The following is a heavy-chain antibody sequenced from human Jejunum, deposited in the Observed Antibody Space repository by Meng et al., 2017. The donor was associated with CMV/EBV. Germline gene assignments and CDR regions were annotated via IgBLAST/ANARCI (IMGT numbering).Heavy chain of an antibody. Sequence: ARPVQSRGEVKHPGASVNGSCKASGYTFTNYGITWVRQAPGQGLEWMGWINAYNGDTNYAQTLQGRVTMTTDTSTSTAYMELRSLRSDDTAVYYCARVEVGITSGDYWGQGTLVTVSS. CDR3: ARVEVGITSGDY. V-gene: IGHV1-18*01. D-gene: IGHD1-26*01. CDR2: INAYNGDT. CDR1: GYTFTNYG. J-gene: IGHJ4*02.